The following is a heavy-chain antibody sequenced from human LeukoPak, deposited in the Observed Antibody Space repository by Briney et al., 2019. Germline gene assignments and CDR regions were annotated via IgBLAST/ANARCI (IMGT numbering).Heavy chain of an antibody. Sequence: GASVKVSCKASGYTFTSYGISWVRQAPGQGLEWMGIINPSGGSTSYAQKFQGRVTMTRDTSTSTVYMELSSLRSEDTAVYYCARQGKYCSGGSCLSNLDYWGQGTLVTVSS. D-gene: IGHD2-15*01. CDR2: INPSGGST. J-gene: IGHJ4*02. CDR3: ARQGKYCSGGSCLSNLDY. CDR1: GYTFTSYG. V-gene: IGHV1-46*01.